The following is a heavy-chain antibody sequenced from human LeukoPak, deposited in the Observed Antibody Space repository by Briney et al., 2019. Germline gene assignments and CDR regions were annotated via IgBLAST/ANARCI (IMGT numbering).Heavy chain of an antibody. V-gene: IGHV3-15*01. D-gene: IGHD2-2*01. CDR3: TTRYCSSTSCYSAY. CDR1: GFTFSNAW. CDR2: IKSKTDGGTT. Sequence: GGSLRLSCAASGFTFSNAWMSWVRQAPGKGLEWVGRIKSKTDGGTTDYAAPVKGRFTISRDDSKNTLYLQMNSLETEDTAVYYCTTRYCSSTSCYSAYWGQGTLVTVSS. J-gene: IGHJ4*02.